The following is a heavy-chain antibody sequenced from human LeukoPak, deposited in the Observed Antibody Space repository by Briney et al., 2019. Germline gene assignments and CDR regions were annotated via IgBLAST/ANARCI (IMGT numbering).Heavy chain of an antibody. CDR3: ARDGLLNYFDY. CDR2: IYYSGST. V-gene: IGHV4-59*01. J-gene: IGHJ4*02. CDR1: GGSISSYY. Sequence: PSETLSLTCTVSGGSISSYYWSWLRQPPGKGLEWIGYIYYSGSTNYNPSLKSRVTISVDTSKNQFSLKLSSVTAADTAVYYCARDGLLNYFDYWGQGTLVTVSS.